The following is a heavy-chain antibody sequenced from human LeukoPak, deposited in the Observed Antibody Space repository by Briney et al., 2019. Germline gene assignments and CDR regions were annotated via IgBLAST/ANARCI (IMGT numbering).Heavy chain of an antibody. Sequence: PGESLRLSCATSGFTFSSSTFGSYTMNWVRQAPGKGLEWVSSISSTGTYIYYTDSVQGRFTISRDIANSLLYLQTNSLRADDTAVYYCARDLDYSTGFDYWGQGTLVTVSS. V-gene: IGHV3-21*01. CDR1: GFTFSSSTFGSYT. CDR2: ISSTGTYI. D-gene: IGHD4-11*01. CDR3: ARDLDYSTGFDY. J-gene: IGHJ4*02.